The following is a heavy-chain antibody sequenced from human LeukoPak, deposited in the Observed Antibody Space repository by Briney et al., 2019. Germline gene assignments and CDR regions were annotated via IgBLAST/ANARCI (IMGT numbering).Heavy chain of an antibody. J-gene: IGHJ6*03. D-gene: IGHD4-11*01. CDR3: ARSHRGNYRDFYYFYYYMDV. CDR2: IYYSGST. V-gene: IGHV4-39*01. CDR1: GGSISSSSYY. Sequence: SETLSLTCTVSGGSISSSSYYWGWIRQPPGKGLEWIGSIYYSGSTYYNPSLKSRVTISVDTSKNQFALRLTSVTAADTAVYYCARSHRGNYRDFYYFYYYMDVWGEGTTVTVSS.